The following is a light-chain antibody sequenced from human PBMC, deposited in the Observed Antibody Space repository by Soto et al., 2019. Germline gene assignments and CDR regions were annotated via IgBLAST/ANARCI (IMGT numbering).Light chain of an antibody. CDR1: QSVSSSY. CDR3: QQYGRSLT. CDR2: GAS. J-gene: IGKJ4*01. Sequence: EIVLTQSPGTLSLSPGERATLSCRASQSVSSSYLAWYQQKPGQAPRLLIYGASNRATGIPDRFSGSGSGTAFTLTISRLEPEDFAVYSCQQYGRSLTFGGGTKVEIK. V-gene: IGKV3-20*01.